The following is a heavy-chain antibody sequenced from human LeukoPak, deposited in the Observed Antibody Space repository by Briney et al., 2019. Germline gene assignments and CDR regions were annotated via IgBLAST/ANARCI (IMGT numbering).Heavy chain of an antibody. D-gene: IGHD6-13*01. J-gene: IGHJ4*02. Sequence: PGGSLRLSCAASGFTFSSYAMSWVRQAPGKGLEWXXAISGSGGSTXYXXSVXGRFTISRDNSKNTLYLQMNSLRAENTAVYYCAKDQGIAAPGSSFDYWGQGTLVTVSS. CDR2: ISGSGGST. V-gene: IGHV3-23*01. CDR1: GFTFSSYA. CDR3: AKDQGIAAPGSSFDY.